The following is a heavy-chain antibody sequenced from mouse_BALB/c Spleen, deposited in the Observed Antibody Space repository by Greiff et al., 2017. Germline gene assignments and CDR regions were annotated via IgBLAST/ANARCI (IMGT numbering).Heavy chain of an antibody. Sequence: VHVKQSGAELVRSGASVKLSCTASGFNIKDYYMHWVKQRPEQGLEWIGWIDPENGDTEYAPKFQGKATMTADTSSNTAYLQLSSLTSEDTAVYYCARLDYGPFAYWGQGTLVTVSA. V-gene: IGHV14-4*02. J-gene: IGHJ3*01. D-gene: IGHD2-4*01. CDR2: IDPENGDT. CDR1: GFNIKDYY. CDR3: ARLDYGPFAY.